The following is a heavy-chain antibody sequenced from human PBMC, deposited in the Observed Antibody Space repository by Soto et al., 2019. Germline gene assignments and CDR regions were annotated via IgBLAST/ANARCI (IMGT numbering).Heavy chain of an antibody. V-gene: IGHV3-21*01. D-gene: IGHD6-19*01. CDR3: ARDGLTRIAVDDDFDI. CDR1: GFTFSSYS. CDR2: ISSSSSYI. J-gene: IGHJ3*02. Sequence: GGSLRLSCAASGFTFSSYSMNWVRQAPGKGLEWVSSISSSSSYIYYADSVKGRFTISRDNAKNSLYLQMNSLRAEDTAVYYCARDGLTRIAVDDDFDIWGQGTMVTVSS.